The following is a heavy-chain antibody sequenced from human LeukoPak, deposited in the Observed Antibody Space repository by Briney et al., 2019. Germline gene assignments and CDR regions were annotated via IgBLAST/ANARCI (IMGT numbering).Heavy chain of an antibody. J-gene: IGHJ4*02. CDR2: IDPSVVYA. CDR1: GSSFTKNW. CDR3: ARHMEVYSGSSCFVY. V-gene: IGHV5-10-1*01. Sequence: PGEYLRISCKRSGSSFTKNWISWVRQLLGKGLGWMGRIDPSVVYASSSPSFHGPVTISVDKSISTASLQWSSLKASDTAMYYCARHMEVYSGSSCFVYWGQGTLVTVSS. D-gene: IGHD1-26*01.